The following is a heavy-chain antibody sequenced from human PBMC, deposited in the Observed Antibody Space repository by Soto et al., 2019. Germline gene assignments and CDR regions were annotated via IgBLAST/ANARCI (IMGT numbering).Heavy chain of an antibody. Sequence: QVQLVESGGGVVQPGRSLRLSCAASGFTFSSNVMHWVRQAPGKGLEWVALIWNDGSYESYADSVKGRFTISRDNSKNTLSLQMNSLRVEDTAVYYCAKDLGLGYNSTFDFWGQGTLVTVS. V-gene: IGHV3-33*06. CDR3: AKDLGLGYNSTFDF. D-gene: IGHD1-1*01. CDR1: GFTFSSNV. J-gene: IGHJ4*02. CDR2: IWNDGSYE.